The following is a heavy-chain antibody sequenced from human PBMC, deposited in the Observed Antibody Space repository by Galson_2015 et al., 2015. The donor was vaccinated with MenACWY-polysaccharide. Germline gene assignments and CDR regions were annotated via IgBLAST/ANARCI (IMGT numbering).Heavy chain of an antibody. V-gene: IGHV3-74*01. CDR1: GFTFSSYW. J-gene: IGHJ4*02. Sequence: SLRLSCAASGFTFSSYWMHWLRQAPGKGLVWVSRINSDGSSTSYADSVKGRFTNSRDNAKNTLYLQMNSLRAEDTAVYYCAKYSSSSHAVDHWGQGTLVTVSP. CDR3: AKYSSSSHAVDH. CDR2: INSDGSST. D-gene: IGHD6-6*01.